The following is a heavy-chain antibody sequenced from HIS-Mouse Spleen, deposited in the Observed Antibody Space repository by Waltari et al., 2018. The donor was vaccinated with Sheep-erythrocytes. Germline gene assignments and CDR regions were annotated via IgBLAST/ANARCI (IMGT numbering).Heavy chain of an antibody. D-gene: IGHD1-26*01. CDR2: IGTAGDT. Sequence: EVQLVELWGGLVQRGGSLGLFCAASGFTFCSSAMQRVCQATGKGLEWVSAIGTAGDTYYPGSVKGRFTISRENAKNSLYLQMNSLRAGDTAVYYCARANSGSYDDAFDIWGQGTMVTVSS. V-gene: IGHV3-13*01. CDR3: ARANSGSYDDAFDI. J-gene: IGHJ3*02. CDR1: GFTFCSSA.